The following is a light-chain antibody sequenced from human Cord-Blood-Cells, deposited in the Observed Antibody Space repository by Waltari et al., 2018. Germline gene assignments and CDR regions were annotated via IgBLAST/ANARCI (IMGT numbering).Light chain of an antibody. J-gene: IGLJ2*01. CDR3: SSYTSSIVV. Sequence: QSALTQPASVSGSPGQSITISCTGTSSDVGGYNYVSWYQQHPGKAPTLMIYDVSKRPSGVSNRFSGSKSGNTASLTISGLQAEDEADYYCSSYTSSIVVFGGGTKLTVL. CDR2: DVS. V-gene: IGLV2-14*01. CDR1: SSDVGGYNY.